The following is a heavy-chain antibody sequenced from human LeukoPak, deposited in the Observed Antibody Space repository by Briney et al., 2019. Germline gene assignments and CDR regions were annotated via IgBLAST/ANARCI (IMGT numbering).Heavy chain of an antibody. J-gene: IGHJ4*02. D-gene: IGHD6-19*01. Sequence: GASLQISCKGSGYSFTSYWISWVRQLPGKGLEWMGRIDPSDSYTNYSPSFQGHVTISADKSISTAYLQWSSLKASDTAMYYCAATGYSSGGSNFDYWGQGTLVTVSS. CDR1: GYSFTSYW. V-gene: IGHV5-10-1*01. CDR2: IDPSDSYT. CDR3: AATGYSSGGSNFDY.